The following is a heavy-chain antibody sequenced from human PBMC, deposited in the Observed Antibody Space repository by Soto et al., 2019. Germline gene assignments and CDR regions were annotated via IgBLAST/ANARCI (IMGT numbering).Heavy chain of an antibody. V-gene: IGHV1-18*01. CDR2: ISAYNGNT. CDR1: GYTFTSYG. J-gene: IGHJ2*01. Sequence: QVQLVQSGAEVKKPGASVKVSCKASGYTFTSYGISWVRQAPGQGLEWMGWISAYNGNTNYAQKLQGRVTMTADTSTSTAYMELRSLRSDDTAVYYCARDRGWSYYDSSGYYHNGPYGYFDLWGRGTLVTVSS. CDR3: ARDRGWSYYDSSGYYHNGPYGYFDL. D-gene: IGHD3-22*01.